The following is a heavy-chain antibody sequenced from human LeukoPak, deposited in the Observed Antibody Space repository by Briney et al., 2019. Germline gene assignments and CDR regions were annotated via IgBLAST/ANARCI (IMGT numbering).Heavy chain of an antibody. V-gene: IGHV3-74*01. J-gene: IGHJ4*02. D-gene: IGHD3-10*01. CDR3: ARDIGAPDDY. CDR2: INADGTGT. Sequence: GGSLRLSCASSGFTFSKYWMHWVRHAPGKGLLCVSRINADGTGTNYADSVKGRFTISRDDAKKTLYLQMNSLRAEDTAVYFCARDIGAPDDYWGQGTPVTVSS. CDR1: GFTFSKYW.